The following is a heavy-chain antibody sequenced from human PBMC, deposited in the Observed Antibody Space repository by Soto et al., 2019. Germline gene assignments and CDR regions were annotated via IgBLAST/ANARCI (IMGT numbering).Heavy chain of an antibody. J-gene: IGHJ4*02. Sequence: EVQLMESGGGLVQPGGSLRLSCAASGFSFGASWMAWVRQAPGKGLEWVADIKQDGSEKNYVDSVKGRVTISRDNAKNSIYLQMTSLRAEDTAVYYCARDTYYGAIDYWGLGTLVTVSS. CDR1: GFSFGASW. CDR3: ARDTYYGAIDY. D-gene: IGHD3-10*01. V-gene: IGHV3-7*01. CDR2: IKQDGSEK.